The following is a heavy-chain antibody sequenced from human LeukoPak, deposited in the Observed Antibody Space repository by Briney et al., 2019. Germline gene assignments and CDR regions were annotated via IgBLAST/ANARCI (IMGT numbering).Heavy chain of an antibody. CDR3: AGDGTTVTPDYWYYGMDV. J-gene: IGHJ6*02. Sequence: ASVKVSCKASGYTFTGYYMHWVRQAPGQGLEWMGWINPNSGGTNYAQKFQGRVTMTRDTSISTAYMELSRLRSDDTAVYYCAGDGTTVTPDYWYYGMDVWGQGTTVTVSS. D-gene: IGHD4-11*01. V-gene: IGHV1-2*02. CDR2: INPNSGGT. CDR1: GYTFTGYY.